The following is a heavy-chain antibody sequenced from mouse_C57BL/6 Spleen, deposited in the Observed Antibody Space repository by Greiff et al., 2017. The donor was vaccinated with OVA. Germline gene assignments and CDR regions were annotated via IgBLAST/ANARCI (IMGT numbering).Heavy chain of an antibody. V-gene: IGHV5-17*01. Sequence: EVKVVESGGGLVKPGGSLKLSCAASGFTFSDYGMHWVRQAPEKGLAWVAYISSGSSTIYYADTVKGRFTISRDNAKNTLFLQMTSRRSEDTAMYYCGRGTMDYWGQGTSVTVSS. CDR3: GRGTMDY. CDR2: ISSGSSTI. J-gene: IGHJ4*01. CDR1: GFTFSDYG.